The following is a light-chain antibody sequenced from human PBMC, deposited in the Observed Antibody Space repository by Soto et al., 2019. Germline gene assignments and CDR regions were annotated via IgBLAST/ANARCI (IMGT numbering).Light chain of an antibody. J-gene: IGKJ1*01. CDR2: AAS. V-gene: IGKV1-39*01. CDR3: QQSYSTLWT. Sequence: DIQMTQSPSSLSASVGGRVTITCRASQSISNYLNWYQQKPGKAPKLLIYAASSLQSGVPSRFSGSGSGTDFTLTISRLQPEDFATYYCQQSYSTLWTFGQGTKVEIK. CDR1: QSISNY.